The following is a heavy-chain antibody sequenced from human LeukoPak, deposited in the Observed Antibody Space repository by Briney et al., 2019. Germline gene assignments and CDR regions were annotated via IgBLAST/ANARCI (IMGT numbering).Heavy chain of an antibody. CDR1: GYTFTSYG. J-gene: IGHJ4*02. D-gene: IGHD6-6*01. CDR2: ISAYNGNT. Sequence: ASVKVSCKASGYTFTSYGISWVRQAPGQGLEWMGWISAYNGNTNYAQKLQGRVTMTTDTSTSTAYMELRSLRSDDTAVYYCARDLPLDSSFSQHEPFDYWGQGTLVTVSS. V-gene: IGHV1-18*01. CDR3: ARDLPLDSSFSQHEPFDY.